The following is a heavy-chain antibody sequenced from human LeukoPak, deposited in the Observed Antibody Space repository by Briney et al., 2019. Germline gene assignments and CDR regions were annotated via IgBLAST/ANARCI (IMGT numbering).Heavy chain of an antibody. Sequence: AASVKVSCKASGYTFTGYYMHWVRQAPGQGLEWMGRINPNSGDTNYAQKFQGRVTMTRDTSISTAYMELSRLRSDDTAVYYCARARTETGIAVAGTFNWFDPWGQGTLVTVSS. CDR3: ARARTETGIAVAGTFNWFDP. CDR2: INPNSGDT. D-gene: IGHD6-19*01. J-gene: IGHJ5*02. CDR1: GYTFTGYY. V-gene: IGHV1-2*06.